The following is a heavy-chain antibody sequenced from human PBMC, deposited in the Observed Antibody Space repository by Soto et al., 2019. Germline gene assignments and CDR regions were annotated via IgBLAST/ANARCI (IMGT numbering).Heavy chain of an antibody. V-gene: IGHV1-8*01. Sequence: QVHLMQSGAEVKKPGASVKVSCKASGYSFTSYDINWVRQATGQGLEWLGWMNPNSGNTGYAQKFQGRVTMTRDTSISTAYMELSSLRSEDTAVYYCARNLPNTGRFDNWGQGTLVTVSS. CDR2: MNPNSGNT. D-gene: IGHD1-1*01. J-gene: IGHJ4*02. CDR1: GYSFTSYD. CDR3: ARNLPNTGRFDN.